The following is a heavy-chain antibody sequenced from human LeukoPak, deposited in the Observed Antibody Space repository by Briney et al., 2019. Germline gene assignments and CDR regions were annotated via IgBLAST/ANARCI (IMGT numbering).Heavy chain of an antibody. D-gene: IGHD7-27*01. CDR2: IYSGGRT. J-gene: IGHJ4*02. CDR3: VRDKLTGASRLDY. Sequence: GGSLRLSCAVSGFTVSSNSMSWVRQAPGKGLEWVSVIYSGGRTYYADSVKGRFTISRDNSKNTLYLQMNSLRVEDTAVYYCVRDKLTGASRLDYWGQGTLLTVSS. CDR1: GFTVSSNS. V-gene: IGHV3-53*01.